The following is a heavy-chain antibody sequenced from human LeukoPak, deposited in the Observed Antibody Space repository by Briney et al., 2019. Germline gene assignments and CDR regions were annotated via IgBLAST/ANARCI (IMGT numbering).Heavy chain of an antibody. CDR1: GFTFSNYA. CDR3: AKDLRRYSSDY. D-gene: IGHD6-13*01. J-gene: IGHJ4*02. V-gene: IGHV3-23*01. CDR2: ISGSGGST. Sequence: GGSLRLSCVTSGFTFSNYAMSWVRQAPGKGLEWVSAISGSGGSTYYADSVKGRFTISRDNSKNTLYLQMNSLRAEDTAVYYCAKDLRRYSSDYWGQGTLVTVSS.